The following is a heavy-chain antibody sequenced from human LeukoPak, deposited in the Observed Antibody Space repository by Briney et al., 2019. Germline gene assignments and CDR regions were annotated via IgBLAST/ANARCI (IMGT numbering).Heavy chain of an antibody. CDR3: ARGPHWNDPPGDY. J-gene: IGHJ4*02. D-gene: IGHD1-1*01. V-gene: IGHV3-30*01. Sequence: PGGSLRLSCAASGFTFSSYAMHWVRQAPGKGLEWVAVISYDGSNKYYADSVKGRFTISRDNSKNTLYLQMNSLRAEDTAVYYCARGPHWNDPPGDYWGQGTLVTLSS. CDR1: GFTFSSYA. CDR2: ISYDGSNK.